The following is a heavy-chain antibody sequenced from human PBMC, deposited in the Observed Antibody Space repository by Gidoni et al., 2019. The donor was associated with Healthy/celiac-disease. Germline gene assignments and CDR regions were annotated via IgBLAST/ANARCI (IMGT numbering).Heavy chain of an antibody. CDR2: IILIFGTA. CDR3: ARGSTGTGYYYGMDV. Sequence: QLQLVQSGAEVSKPGSSVKFSCNASGGTFSSYALSWVRQAPGQGLEWMGGIILIFGTANYAQKFQGTVTITADESTSTAYMELSSLRSEDTAVYYCARGSTGTGYYYGMDVWGQGTTVTVSS. J-gene: IGHJ6*02. D-gene: IGHD1-1*01. V-gene: IGHV1-69*01. CDR1: GGTFSSYA.